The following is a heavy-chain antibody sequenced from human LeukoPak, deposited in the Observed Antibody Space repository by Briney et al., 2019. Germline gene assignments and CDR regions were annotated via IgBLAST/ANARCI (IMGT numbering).Heavy chain of an antibody. V-gene: IGHV3-21*01. J-gene: IGHJ4*02. CDR3: GRDLGTEVGATDY. D-gene: IGHD1-26*01. CDR1: GFTFSSYD. CDR2: ISTSGIYI. Sequence: GRSLRLSCAASGFTFSSYDMNWVRQAPAKGLEWVASISTSGIYINYADSVKGRFTISRDNAKNSLYLQMNSLRAEDTAVYYCGRDLGTEVGATDYWGQGTLVTVSS.